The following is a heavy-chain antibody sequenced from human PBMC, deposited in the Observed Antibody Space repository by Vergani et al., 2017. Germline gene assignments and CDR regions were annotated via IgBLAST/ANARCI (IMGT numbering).Heavy chain of an antibody. CDR1: GGSITSGSFY. CDR3: ARDSGGYVWGSYEAWFDP. V-gene: IGHV4-61*02. Sequence: QLQLQESGSGLVKPSQTLSLTCTVSGGSITSGSFYWSWIRQPAGKGLEWIGRIHSSGTTNYNPSLKSRVTLSVDTSKNQLSLRMTSVTAADTAVYYCARDSGGYVWGSYEAWFDPWGQGTLVTVSS. CDR2: IHSSGTT. J-gene: IGHJ5*02. D-gene: IGHD3-16*01.